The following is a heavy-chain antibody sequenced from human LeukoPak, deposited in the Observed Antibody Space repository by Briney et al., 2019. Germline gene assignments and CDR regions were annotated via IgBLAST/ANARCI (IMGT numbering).Heavy chain of an antibody. CDR3: ARIAVAGPVDY. CDR1: GFTFSSYG. CDR2: ISYDGSNK. D-gene: IGHD6-19*01. V-gene: IGHV3-30*03. Sequence: GGSLRLSCAASGFTFSSYGMHWFRQAPGKGLEWVAVISYDGSNKYYADSVKGRFTISRDNSKNTLYLQMNSLRAVGTAVYYCARIAVAGPVDYWGQGTLVTVSS. J-gene: IGHJ4*02.